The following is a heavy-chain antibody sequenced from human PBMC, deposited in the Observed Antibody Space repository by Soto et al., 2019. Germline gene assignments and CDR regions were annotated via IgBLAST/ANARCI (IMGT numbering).Heavy chain of an antibody. CDR2: IYYSGST. CDR1: GGSISSGGYY. J-gene: IGHJ4*02. V-gene: IGHV4-31*03. D-gene: IGHD3-16*01. Sequence: QVQLQESGPGLVKPSQTLSLTCTVSGGSISSGGYYWSWIRQHPGKGLEWIGSIYYSGSTYSNPSRTSRGTISVDTSKIQFSPKLSSVTALDPPVYYCARGVLHWGQGTLGSVSS. CDR3: ARGVLH.